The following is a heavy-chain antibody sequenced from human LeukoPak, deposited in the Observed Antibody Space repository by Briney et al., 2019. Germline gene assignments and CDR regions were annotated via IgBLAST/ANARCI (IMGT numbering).Heavy chain of an antibody. J-gene: IGHJ4*02. CDR1: GFSFDDYA. CDR2: ISGDGGST. CDR3: AKDKGDGEYVDY. V-gene: IGHV3-43*02. Sequence: GGSLRLSCAASGFSFDDYAMLWGRQGPGKGLEWVSLISGDGGSTYYGDSVKGRFTISRDNSKNSLYLEMNSLRIEDTGLYYCAKDKGDGEYVDYWGQGTLVTVSS. D-gene: IGHD5-24*01.